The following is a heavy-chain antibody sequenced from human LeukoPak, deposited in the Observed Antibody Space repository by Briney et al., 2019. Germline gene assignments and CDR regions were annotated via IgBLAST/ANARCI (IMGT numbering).Heavy chain of an antibody. CDR3: AGDYGGRDAFDI. CDR2: ISSSSSYI. D-gene: IGHD4-23*01. J-gene: IGHJ3*02. CDR1: GFTFSSYS. V-gene: IGHV3-21*01. Sequence: SGGSLRLSCAASGFTFSSYSMNWVRQAPGKGLEWVSSISSSSSYIYYADSVKGRFTISRDNAKNSLYLQMNSLRAEDTAVYYCAGDYGGRDAFDIWGQGTMVTVSS.